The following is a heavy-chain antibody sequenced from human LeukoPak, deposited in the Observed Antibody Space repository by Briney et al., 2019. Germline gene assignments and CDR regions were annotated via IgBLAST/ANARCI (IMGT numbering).Heavy chain of an antibody. Sequence: SETLSLTCTGSGGSISSYYWSWIRQPPGKGLEWIGYIYYSVSTNYNPSLKSRVTISVDTSKNQFSLKLSSVTAADTAVYYCARWHIVVVTAIPLGYFDLWGRGTLVTVSS. V-gene: IGHV4-59*01. J-gene: IGHJ2*01. CDR3: ARWHIVVVTAIPLGYFDL. D-gene: IGHD2-21*02. CDR2: IYYSVST. CDR1: GGSISSYY.